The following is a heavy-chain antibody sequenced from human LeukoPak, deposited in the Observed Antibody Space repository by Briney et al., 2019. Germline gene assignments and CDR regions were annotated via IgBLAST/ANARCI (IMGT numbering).Heavy chain of an antibody. CDR1: GFTFSSYW. J-gene: IGHJ3*02. CDR3: AKSSTAMATTYDAFDI. D-gene: IGHD5-18*01. CDR2: ISGSGGST. Sequence: PGGSLRLSCAASGFTFSSYWMHWVRQAPGKGLEWVSAISGSGGSTYYADSVKGRFTISRDNSKNTLYLQMNSLRAEDTAVYYCAKSSTAMATTYDAFDIWGQGTMVTVSS. V-gene: IGHV3-23*01.